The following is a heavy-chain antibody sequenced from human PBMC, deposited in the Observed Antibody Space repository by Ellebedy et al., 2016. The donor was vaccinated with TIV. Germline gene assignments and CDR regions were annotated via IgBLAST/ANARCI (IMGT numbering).Heavy chain of an antibody. V-gene: IGHV4-59*08. J-gene: IGHJ4*02. D-gene: IGHD1-26*01. CDR1: GASISSYY. CDR2: MSYSGST. Sequence: MPSETLSLTCNVPGASISSYYLNWIRQSPGKGLEWIGDMSYSGSTNYNPSLKSRVTISVDTSKNQFSLNLSSVTAADTAVYYCTSRASGRRDLGRVLYFDYWGQGTLVTVSS. CDR3: TSRASGRRDLGRVLYFDY.